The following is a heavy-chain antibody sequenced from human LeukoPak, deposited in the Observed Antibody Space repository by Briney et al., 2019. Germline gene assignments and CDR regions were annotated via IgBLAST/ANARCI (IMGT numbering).Heavy chain of an antibody. Sequence: SVKVSCKASGGTFSSYAISWVRQAPGQGLEWMGGIIPIFGTANYAQKFQGRVTITADESTSTAYMELSSLRSEDTAVHYCARCYGDYENWFDPWGQGTLVTVSS. D-gene: IGHD4-17*01. CDR3: ARCYGDYENWFDP. J-gene: IGHJ5*02. CDR1: GGTFSSYA. V-gene: IGHV1-69*13. CDR2: IIPIFGTA.